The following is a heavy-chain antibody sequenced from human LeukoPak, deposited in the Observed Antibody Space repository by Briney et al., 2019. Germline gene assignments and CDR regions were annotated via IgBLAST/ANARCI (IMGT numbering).Heavy chain of an antibody. J-gene: IGHJ3*02. Sequence: GESLKISCKGSGYSFTSYWIGWVRQMPGKGLEWMGIIYPGDSDTRYSPSFQGQVTISADKSISTAYLQWSSLKASDTAMYYCASYYDSSGYRNRVAFDIWGQGTMVTVSS. CDR1: GYSFTSYW. D-gene: IGHD3-22*01. CDR2: IYPGDSDT. CDR3: ASYYDSSGYRNRVAFDI. V-gene: IGHV5-51*01.